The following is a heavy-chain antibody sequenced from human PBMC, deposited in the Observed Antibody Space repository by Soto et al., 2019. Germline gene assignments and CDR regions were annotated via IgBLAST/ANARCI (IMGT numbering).Heavy chain of an antibody. V-gene: IGHV5-51*01. CDR2: IYPGDSDT. Sequence: GESLKISCKGFGYSFPTYWIGWVRQMPGKGLEWMGIIYPGDSDTRYSPSFQGQVTMSADKSISTAYLQWNSLKATDTAMYYCARNGRSSYGMDVWGQGTTVTVSS. CDR3: ARNGRSSYGMDV. D-gene: IGHD1-1*01. CDR1: GYSFPTYW. J-gene: IGHJ6*02.